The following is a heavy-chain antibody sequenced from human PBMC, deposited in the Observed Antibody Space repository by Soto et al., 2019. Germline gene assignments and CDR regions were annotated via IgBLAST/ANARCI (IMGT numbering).Heavy chain of an antibody. J-gene: IGHJ3*02. V-gene: IGHV3-23*01. Sequence: GGSLRLSCAASGFTFSSYWMYWVRQAPGKGLEWVSAISGSGGSTYYADSVRGRFTISRDNSKNTLCLQMNSLRAKDTAVYYWAKDFSTGYYAFDIWGQGTMVTVAS. CDR1: GFTFSSYW. CDR2: ISGSGGST. D-gene: IGHD3-22*01. CDR3: AKDFSTGYYAFDI.